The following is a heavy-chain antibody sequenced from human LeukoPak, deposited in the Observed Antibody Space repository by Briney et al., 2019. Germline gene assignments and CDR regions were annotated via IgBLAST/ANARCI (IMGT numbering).Heavy chain of an antibody. V-gene: IGHV3-15*01. CDR2: IKSKTDGGTT. J-gene: IGHJ6*03. CDR3: TTDFWEVPGNFYYYYYMDV. CDR1: GFTFSNAW. D-gene: IGHD3-16*01. Sequence: PGGSLRLSCAASGFTFSNAWMSWVRQAPGKGLEWVGRIKSKTDGGTTDYAAPVKGRFTISRDDSKNTLYLQMSSLKTEDTAVYYCTTDFWEVPGNFYYYYYMDVWGKGTTVTVSS.